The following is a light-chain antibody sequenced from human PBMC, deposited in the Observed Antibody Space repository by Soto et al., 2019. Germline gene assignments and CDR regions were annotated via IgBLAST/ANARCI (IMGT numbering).Light chain of an antibody. V-gene: IGKV3-20*01. CDR1: HSVSSSH. CDR3: QHYGTSRT. J-gene: IGKJ4*01. CDR2: GAS. Sequence: DIVLTQSPGTLSLSPGESVTLSCRASHSVSSSHLAWYQQKPGQAPRLFIYGASRRASGIPDRFSGSGSGTDFALTISRLQPEDFAVYSCQHYGTSRTFGGGTQLQIK.